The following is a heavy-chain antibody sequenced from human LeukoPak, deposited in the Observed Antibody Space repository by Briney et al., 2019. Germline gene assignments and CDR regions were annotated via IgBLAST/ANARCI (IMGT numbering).Heavy chain of an antibody. CDR2: IIPMFGIT. CDR3: ATGGINHFNSSGYYNF. Sequence: SVKVSCKASGATFINYALTWVRQAPGQELEWMGRIIPMFGITNYAQKFQGSVTITADKSSSTAYMELSSLRSEDSAMYYCATGGINHFNSSGYYNFWGQGTLVTVSS. J-gene: IGHJ4*02. CDR1: GATFINYA. V-gene: IGHV1-69*10. D-gene: IGHD3-22*01.